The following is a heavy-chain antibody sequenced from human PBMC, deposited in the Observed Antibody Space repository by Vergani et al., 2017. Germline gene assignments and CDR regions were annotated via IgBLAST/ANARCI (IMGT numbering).Heavy chain of an antibody. CDR2: ISYDGTEK. D-gene: IGHD2-21*01. J-gene: IGHJ4*02. CDR3: ARGGEGIIIVVPSTHL. Sequence: QVKLEESGGGVVQPGRSLRLSCAASGFSFGNYAMHWVRQAPGKGLEWVGVISYDGTEKKYADSVNGRFTISRDNSKKMMSLQMNSLRVEDTAVYYCARGGEGIIIVVPSTHLWGQGTQVSVS. V-gene: IGHV3-30-3*01. CDR1: GFSFGNYA.